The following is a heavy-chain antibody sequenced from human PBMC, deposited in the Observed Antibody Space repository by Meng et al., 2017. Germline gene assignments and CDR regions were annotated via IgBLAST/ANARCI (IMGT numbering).Heavy chain of an antibody. CDR2: ISGSGGST. CDR3: GKEQGGDLDY. D-gene: IGHD3-16*01. V-gene: IGHV3-23*01. Sequence: GESLKISCAASGFTFSSYAMSWVRQAPGKGLEWVSAISGSGGSTYYADSVKGRFTISRDNSKNTLYLQMNSLRAEDTAVYYCGKEQGGDLDYWGQGTLVTVSS. J-gene: IGHJ4*02. CDR1: GFTFSSYA.